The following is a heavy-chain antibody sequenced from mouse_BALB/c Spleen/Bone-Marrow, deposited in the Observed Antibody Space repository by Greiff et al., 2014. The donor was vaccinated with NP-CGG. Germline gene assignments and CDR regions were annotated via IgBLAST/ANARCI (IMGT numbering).Heavy chain of an antibody. CDR1: GFNIKDTY. V-gene: IGHV14-3*02. Sequence: EVQLQQSGAELVKPGASVKLSCTASGFNIKDTYMHWVKQRPEQGLEWIGRIGPANVNTKYDPKFQGKATITADTSSNTAYLQLSSLTSEDTAVYYCASYVYGYYFDYWGQGTTLTVSS. D-gene: IGHD1-1*01. J-gene: IGHJ2*01. CDR2: IGPANVNT. CDR3: ASYVYGYYFDY.